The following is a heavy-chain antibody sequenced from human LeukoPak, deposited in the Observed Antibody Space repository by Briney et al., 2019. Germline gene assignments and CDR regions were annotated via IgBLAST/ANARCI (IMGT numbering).Heavy chain of an antibody. CDR3: ARVVVAATGFDY. D-gene: IGHD2-15*01. CDR2: INAGSGNT. Sequence: ASVKVSCKASGYTFTSYAMHWVRQAPGQRLEWMGWINAGSGNTKYSQKFQGRVTITRDTSASTAYMELSSLRSEDTAVYYCARVVVAATGFDYWGQGTLVTVSS. V-gene: IGHV1-3*01. J-gene: IGHJ4*02. CDR1: GYTFTSYA.